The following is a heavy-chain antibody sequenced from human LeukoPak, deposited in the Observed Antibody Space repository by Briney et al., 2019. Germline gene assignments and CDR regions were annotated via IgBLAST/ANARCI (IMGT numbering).Heavy chain of an antibody. D-gene: IGHD6-13*01. CDR3: ARIGAAAPYYYYMDV. CDR1: GYTFTSYG. J-gene: IGHJ6*03. Sequence: GASVKVSCKASGYTFTSYGISWVRQAPGQGLAWMRWISAYNGNTNYAQKLQGRVTMTTDTSTSTAYMELRSLRSDDTAVYYCARIGAAAPYYYYMDVWGKGTTVTVSS. V-gene: IGHV1-18*01. CDR2: ISAYNGNT.